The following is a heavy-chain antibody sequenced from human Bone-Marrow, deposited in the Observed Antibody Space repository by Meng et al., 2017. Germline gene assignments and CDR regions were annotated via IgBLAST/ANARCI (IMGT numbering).Heavy chain of an antibody. V-gene: IGHV1-2*02. J-gene: IGHJ3*02. CDR2: INPNSGAT. Sequence: ASVKVSCKPSGYSFTAYYIHWVRQAPGQGLEWMGWINPNSGATNYAQKFQGRVTLTRDKSITTVYMDVTSLRSDDTAVYYCAKDLRNWNDAFDIWGQGTMVTVSS. D-gene: IGHD1-20*01. CDR1: GYSFTAYY. CDR3: AKDLRNWNDAFDI.